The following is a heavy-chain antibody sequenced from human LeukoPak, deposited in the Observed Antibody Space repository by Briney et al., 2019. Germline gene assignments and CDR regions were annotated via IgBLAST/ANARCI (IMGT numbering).Heavy chain of an antibody. V-gene: IGHV3-11*01. D-gene: IGHD6-19*01. CDR1: GFTLSDYY. CDR2: ISSSGSTI. Sequence: NPGGSPRLSCAASGFTLSDYYMSWIRQAPGMGLEWVSYISSSGSTIHDADSAKGRFTISRDNAKNSLYLQMNSLRAEDTAVYYCARNRKYRSGWNGGTLGYYFYMDVWGKGTTVTVSS. CDR3: ARNRKYRSGWNGGTLGYYFYMDV. J-gene: IGHJ6*03.